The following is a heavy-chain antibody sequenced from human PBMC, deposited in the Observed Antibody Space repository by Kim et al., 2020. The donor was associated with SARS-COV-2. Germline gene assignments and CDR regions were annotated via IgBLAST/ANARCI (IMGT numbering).Heavy chain of an antibody. D-gene: IGHD6-13*01. CDR3: AKVSRWQQYYYGMDV. V-gene: IGHV3-30*18. CDR2: ISYDGSNK. J-gene: IGHJ6*02. Sequence: GGSLRLSCAASGFTFSSYGMHWVRQAPGKRLEWVAVISYDGSNKYYADSVKGRFTISRDNSKNTLYMQMNSLRAEDTAVHYCAKVSRWQQYYYGMDVWGQGTTVTVSS. CDR1: GFTFSSYG.